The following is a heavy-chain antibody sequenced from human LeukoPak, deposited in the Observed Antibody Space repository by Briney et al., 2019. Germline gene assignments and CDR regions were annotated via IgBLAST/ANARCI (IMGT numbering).Heavy chain of an antibody. D-gene: IGHD2-15*01. Sequence: GGSLRLSCAASGFTVSSNYMSWVRQAPGKGLEWVSVIYSGGGTYYADSVKGRFTISRDNSKNTLYLQMNSLRAEDTAVYYCARDGQDCSGGSCSSNDAFDIWGQGTMVTVSS. CDR2: IYSGGGT. V-gene: IGHV3-53*01. CDR3: ARDGQDCSGGSCSSNDAFDI. CDR1: GFTVSSNY. J-gene: IGHJ3*02.